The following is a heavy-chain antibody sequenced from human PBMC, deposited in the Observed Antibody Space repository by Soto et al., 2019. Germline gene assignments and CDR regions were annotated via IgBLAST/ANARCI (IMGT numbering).Heavy chain of an antibody. J-gene: IGHJ4*02. CDR3: ARWTGVVEN. CDR1: GFTFSDYD. Sequence: EVQLVESGGGLIQPGGSLRLSCAASGFTFSDYDMSWVRQAPGKGLEWVSYISSSGSPIYYADSVKGRFTISRENAKNSLYLQMNSLRVEDTALYYCARWTGVVENWGQGTLVTVSS. CDR2: ISSSGSPI. V-gene: IGHV3-48*03. D-gene: IGHD7-27*01.